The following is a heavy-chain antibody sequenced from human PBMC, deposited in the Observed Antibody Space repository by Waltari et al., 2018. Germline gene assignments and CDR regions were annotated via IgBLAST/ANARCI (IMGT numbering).Heavy chain of an antibody. J-gene: IGHJ6*02. V-gene: IGHV3-23*01. Sequence: EVQLLESGGGLVQPGGYLRLSCAASGFTFSSYAMSWVSQAPGQGLEWVAAISGSVGRTDNADSGKGRFTISRDNSKNTLYLQMNSLRAEDTAVYYCARCVDHSSSWYQNYYYYGMDVWGQGTTVTVSS. CDR1: GFTFSSYA. CDR3: ARCVDHSSSWYQNYYYYGMDV. D-gene: IGHD6-13*01. CDR2: ISGSVGRT.